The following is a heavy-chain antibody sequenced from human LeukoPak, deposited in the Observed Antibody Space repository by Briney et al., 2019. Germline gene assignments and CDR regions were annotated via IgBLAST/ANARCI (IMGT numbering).Heavy chain of an antibody. D-gene: IGHD3-10*01. CDR2: IWYDGSNK. J-gene: IGHJ6*04. CDR3: ARDGGVRGPYYYGMDV. V-gene: IGHV3-33*01. Sequence: PGRSLRLSCAASGFTFSSYGVQWVRQAPGKGLELVAVIWYDGSNKYYADSVKGRFTISRQNSKNTLNLQMNSLRAEDTAVYYCARDGGVRGPYYYGMDVWGKGTTVTVSS. CDR1: GFTFSSYG.